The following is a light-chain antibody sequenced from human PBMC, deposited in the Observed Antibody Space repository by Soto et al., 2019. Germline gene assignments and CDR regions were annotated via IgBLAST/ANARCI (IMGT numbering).Light chain of an antibody. CDR2: GAS. J-gene: IGKJ1*01. CDR3: QQYGSSPT. V-gene: IGKV3-20*01. Sequence: EIVLTQSPGTLSLSPGERATLSCRASQSVSSSYLAWYQQKPGQAPRLLIYGASSRATGIPDRFSGSGSGTDFPLIISRLELEDFAVYYCQQYGSSPTFGQGTKVEIK. CDR1: QSVSSSY.